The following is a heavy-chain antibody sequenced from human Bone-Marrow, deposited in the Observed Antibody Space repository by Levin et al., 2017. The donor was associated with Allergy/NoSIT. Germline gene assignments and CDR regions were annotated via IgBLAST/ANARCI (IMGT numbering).Heavy chain of an antibody. J-gene: IGHJ4*02. CDR3: TRGANRDGG. CDR1: GVTVSNNY. CDR2: IYSGGST. D-gene: IGHD5-24*01. Sequence: VASVKVSCAASGVTVSNNYMNWVRQAPEKGLEWVSLIYSGGSTNYADSVKGRFTISRDGSKNTVYLQMNSLRVEDTAVYYCTRGANRDGGWGPGTLVTVSS. V-gene: IGHV3-53*01.